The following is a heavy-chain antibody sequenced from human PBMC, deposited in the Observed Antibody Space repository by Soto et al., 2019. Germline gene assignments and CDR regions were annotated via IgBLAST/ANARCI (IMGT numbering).Heavy chain of an antibody. Sequence: GGSLRLSCAASSNYGMHWVRQAPGRGLEWVALIWYDGSSKYYADSVKGRFTISRDNSKNTVYLQMNSLRAEGTAVYYCAKGDSSDPLHFWGQGTLVTVSS. CDR1: SNYG. V-gene: IGHV3-33*06. CDR2: IWYDGSSK. J-gene: IGHJ4*02. D-gene: IGHD6-25*01. CDR3: AKGDSSDPLHF.